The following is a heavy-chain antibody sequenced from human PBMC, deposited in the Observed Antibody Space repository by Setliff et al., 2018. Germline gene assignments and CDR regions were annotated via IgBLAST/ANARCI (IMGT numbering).Heavy chain of an antibody. D-gene: IGHD3-22*01. CDR1: GYTFNNYG. Sequence: ASVKVSCKASGYTFNNYGIIWVRQAPGQGPEWMGWISAYSGETNYAQIFQGRVTMTTDTPTSTAYMELRSLRPDDTAVYYCARINFYVSSGYYYASDDWGQGTLVTVSS. CDR3: ARINFYVSSGYYYASDD. CDR2: ISAYSGET. J-gene: IGHJ4*02. V-gene: IGHV1-18*01.